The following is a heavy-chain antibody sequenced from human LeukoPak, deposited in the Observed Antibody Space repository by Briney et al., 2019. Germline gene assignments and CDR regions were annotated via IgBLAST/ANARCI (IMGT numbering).Heavy chain of an antibody. CDR1: GYTFTGYY. D-gene: IGHD2-2*02. CDR3: ARSTVGYCSSTSCYTGNWFDP. V-gene: IGHV1-2*02. J-gene: IGHJ5*02. Sequence: GASVKVSCKASGYTFTGYYMHWVRQAPGQGLEWMGGINPNSGGTNYAQKFQGRVTMTRDTSISTAYMELSSLRSDDTAVYYCARSTVGYCSSTSCYTGNWFDPWGQGTLVTVSS. CDR2: INPNSGGT.